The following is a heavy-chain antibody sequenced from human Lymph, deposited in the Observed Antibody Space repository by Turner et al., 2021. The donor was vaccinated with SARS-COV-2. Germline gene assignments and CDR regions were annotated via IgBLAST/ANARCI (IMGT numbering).Heavy chain of an antibody. CDR3: ARGLGSSWYSGGFDY. CDR2: IWYDGSNK. D-gene: IGHD6-13*01. Sequence: QVQLVESGGGLVQPGRSLRLSCSASGFTFSSYVMHWVRQAPGKGLEWVAVIWYDGSNKYYADSVKGRFTISRDNSKNTLYLQMNSLRAEDTAVYYCARGLGSSWYSGGFDYWGQGTLVTVSS. V-gene: IGHV3-33*01. J-gene: IGHJ4*02. CDR1: GFTFSSYV.